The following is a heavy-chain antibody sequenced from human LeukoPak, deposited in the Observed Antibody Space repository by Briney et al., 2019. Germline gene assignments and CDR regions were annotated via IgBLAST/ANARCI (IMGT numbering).Heavy chain of an antibody. CDR3: ARDKDHGDSRGWDFFDY. J-gene: IGHJ4*02. CDR2: ISHDGSNK. Sequence: GGSLRLSCTASGFSFSTYALHWVRLAPGKGLEWAAVISHDGSNKYNADSVKGRFTISRDNSKNTLYLQMNILRAEDSAIYYCARDKDHGDSRGWDFFDYWGLGTLVTVSS. V-gene: IGHV3-30*04. CDR1: GFSFSTYA. D-gene: IGHD6-19*01.